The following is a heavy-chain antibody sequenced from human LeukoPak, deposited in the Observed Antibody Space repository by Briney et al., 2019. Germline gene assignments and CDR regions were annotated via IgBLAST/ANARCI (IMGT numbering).Heavy chain of an antibody. CDR2: ISGSGGST. J-gene: IGHJ6*02. CDR1: GFTFSSYA. V-gene: IGHV3-23*01. D-gene: IGHD4-11*01. Sequence: GGSLRLSCAASGFTFSSYAMSWVRQAPGKGLEWVSAISGSGGSTYYADSVTGRFTISRDNSKNTLFLQMNSLRAEDTAIYYCARDQGDSNDYYGMDVWGQGTTVTVSS. CDR3: ARDQGDSNDYYGMDV.